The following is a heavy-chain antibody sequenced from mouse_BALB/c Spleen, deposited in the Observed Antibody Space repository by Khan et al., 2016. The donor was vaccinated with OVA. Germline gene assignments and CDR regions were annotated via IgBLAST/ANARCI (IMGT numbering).Heavy chain of an antibody. CDR1: GFTFSSYA. CDR2: ISSGGSLT. Sequence: EVELVESGGGLVKPGGSLKVSCAASGFTFSSYAMSWVRPPPEKRLEWVATISSGGSLTYYPACVQGRFTISRDNCKNTLYLRRSSLRAEDTARYYCGRVYVGDFDYWGQGTTLTVSS. CDR3: GRVYVGDFDY. J-gene: IGHJ2*01. D-gene: IGHD1-1*01. V-gene: IGHV5-9-3*01.